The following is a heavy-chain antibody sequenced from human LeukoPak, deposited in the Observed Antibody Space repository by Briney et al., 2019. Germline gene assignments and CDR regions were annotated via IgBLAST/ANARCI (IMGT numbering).Heavy chain of an antibody. Sequence: ASVKVSCKASGYTFTGYYMHWVRQAPGQGLEWMGRINPNSGGTNYAQKFQGRVTMTRDTSISTAYMELSRLRSDDTAVNYCARDPVRTTVTTGEGDYWGQGTLVTVSS. J-gene: IGHJ4*02. V-gene: IGHV1-2*06. CDR1: GYTFTGYY. CDR3: ARDPVRTTVTTGEGDY. D-gene: IGHD4-17*01. CDR2: INPNSGGT.